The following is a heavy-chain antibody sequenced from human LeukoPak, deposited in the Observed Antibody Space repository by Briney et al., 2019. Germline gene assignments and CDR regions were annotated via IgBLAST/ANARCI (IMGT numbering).Heavy chain of an antibody. CDR1: GFPFRSYR. J-gene: IGHJ4*02. CDR2: IRNDGINS. CDR3: AAEAFFRWELLY. Sequence: SLGLPFADPGFPFRSYRNHLVRQAPAKGLEGVAFIRNDGINSSYADSVKGRFTISRDNSQNMLYLQMDSLRPEDTAFYYCAAEAFFRWELLYWGQGTLVTVSS. D-gene: IGHD3-10*01. V-gene: IGHV3-30*02.